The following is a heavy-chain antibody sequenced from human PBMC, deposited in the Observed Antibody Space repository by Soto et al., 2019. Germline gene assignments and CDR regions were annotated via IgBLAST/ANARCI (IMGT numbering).Heavy chain of an antibody. V-gene: IGHV1-69*02. CDR1: GGTFSSYT. Sequence: QVQLVQSGAEVKKPGSSVKVSCKASGGTFSSYTISWVRQAPGQGLEWMGRIIPILGIANYAQKFQGRVTITADKSTSTAYMELSSLRSEDTAVYYCARMRCSGGRCSPYYYYYMDVWGKGTTVTVSS. CDR3: ARMRCSGGRCSPYYYYYMDV. CDR2: IIPILGIA. J-gene: IGHJ6*03. D-gene: IGHD2-15*01.